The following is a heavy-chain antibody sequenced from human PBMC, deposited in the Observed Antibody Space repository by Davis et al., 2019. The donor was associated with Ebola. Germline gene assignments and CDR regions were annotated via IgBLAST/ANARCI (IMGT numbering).Heavy chain of an antibody. CDR3: ARGDPTAFDP. J-gene: IGHJ5*02. CDR2: IYHSGST. CDR1: GGSISSGGYS. V-gene: IGHV4-30-2*01. Sequence: PSETLSLTCAVSGGSISSGGYSWSWIRQPPGKGLEWIGYIYHSGSTYYNPSLKSRVTISVDRSKNQFSLKLGSVTAADTAVYYCARGDPTAFDPWGQGTLVTVSS.